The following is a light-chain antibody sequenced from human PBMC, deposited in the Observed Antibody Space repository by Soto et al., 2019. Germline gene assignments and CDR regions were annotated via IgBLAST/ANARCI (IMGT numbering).Light chain of an antibody. CDR2: GAS. J-gene: IGKJ1*01. V-gene: IGKV3-20*01. CDR3: QQYDDSMT. Sequence: EIVFTPSPGALSFSPGERATLSCRASQSISSNYLAWYQQKPGQAPRLLIYGASTRATGIPDRFSGSGSGTDFTLTISRLEPEDFAVYHCQQYDDSMTFGQGTKVDI. CDR1: QSISSNY.